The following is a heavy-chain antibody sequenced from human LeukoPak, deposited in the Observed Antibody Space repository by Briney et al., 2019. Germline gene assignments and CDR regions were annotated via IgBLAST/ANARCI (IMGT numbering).Heavy chain of an antibody. Sequence: ASVKVSCKASVYSFTGYYMHWVRQAPEQGLEWMGWINPNSGGTNYAQKFQGRVTMTRDTSISTAYMELSRLRSDDAAVYYCARDQYYYDSSGYYLIDYWGQGTLVTVSS. V-gene: IGHV1-2*02. D-gene: IGHD3-22*01. J-gene: IGHJ4*02. CDR1: VYSFTGYY. CDR3: ARDQYYYDSSGYYLIDY. CDR2: INPNSGGT.